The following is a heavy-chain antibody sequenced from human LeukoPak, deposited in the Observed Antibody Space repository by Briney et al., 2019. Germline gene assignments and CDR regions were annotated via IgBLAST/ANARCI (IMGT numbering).Heavy chain of an antibody. CDR1: GFTFSSYG. CDR3: ARDSNVGSFVSGFSQIDY. D-gene: IGHD5-12*01. V-gene: IGHV3-30*03. Sequence: QTGGSLRLSCAASGFTFSSYGMPWVRQAPGKGLEWVAVISYDGSNKYYADSVKGRFTISRDNTKGSLYLQMDSLRADDTAVYYCARDSNVGSFVSGFSQIDYWGQGALVTVSS. CDR2: ISYDGSNK. J-gene: IGHJ4*02.